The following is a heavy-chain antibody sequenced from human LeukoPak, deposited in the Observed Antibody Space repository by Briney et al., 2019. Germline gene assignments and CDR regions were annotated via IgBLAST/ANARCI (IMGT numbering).Heavy chain of an antibody. D-gene: IGHD2-2*02. Sequence: ASVKVSCKASGYTFTGYYMHWVRQAPGQGLEWMGWINPNSGGTNYAQKFQGRVTMTRDTSISTAYMELSRLRSDDTAVYYCARVGRGVPAAIRTFDYWGQGTLVTVSS. CDR2: INPNSGGT. V-gene: IGHV1-2*02. CDR3: ARVGRGVPAAIRTFDY. J-gene: IGHJ4*02. CDR1: GYTFTGYY.